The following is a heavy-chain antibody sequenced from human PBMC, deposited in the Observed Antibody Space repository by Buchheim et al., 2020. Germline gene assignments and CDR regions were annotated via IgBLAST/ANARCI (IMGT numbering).Heavy chain of an antibody. V-gene: IGHV1-8*01. J-gene: IGHJ6*02. Sequence: QVQLVQSGAEVKKPGASVKVSCKASGYTFTSYDINWVRQATGQGLEWMGWMNPNSGNTGYAQKFQGRVTMTRNTSISTAYMGLGSLRSEDTAVDYCAKSYDFWSGYALPVEDVWGQGTT. CDR3: AKSYDFWSGYALPVEDV. D-gene: IGHD3-3*01. CDR1: GYTFTSYD. CDR2: MNPNSGNT.